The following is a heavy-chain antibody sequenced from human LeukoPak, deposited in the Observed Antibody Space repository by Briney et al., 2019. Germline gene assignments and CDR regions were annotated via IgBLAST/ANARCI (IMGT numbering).Heavy chain of an antibody. CDR1: GLTFSSYG. V-gene: IGHV3-23*01. Sequence: GGSLRLSCAASGLTFSSYGMSWVRQAPGRGLEWVSAISTTGGTTYYADSVKGRFTISRDNSKNTLYLQMNSLRAEDTAVYYCAKADRRWATYYYDTSGYYYDYWGQGTLVTVSS. CDR2: ISTTGGTT. D-gene: IGHD3-22*01. J-gene: IGHJ4*02. CDR3: AKADRRWATYYYDTSGYYYDY.